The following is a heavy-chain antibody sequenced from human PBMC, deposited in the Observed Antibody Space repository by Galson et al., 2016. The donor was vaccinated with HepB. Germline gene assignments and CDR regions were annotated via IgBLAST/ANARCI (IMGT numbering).Heavy chain of an antibody. CDR1: GGSISSSSYY. CDR3: ARHREGLVATIPSFYYYYYMDV. V-gene: IGHV4-39*01. Sequence: LSLTCTVSGGSISSSSYYWGWIRQPPGKGLVWIGIIYYSGSTYYKPSLKSRVTISVDTSKNQFSLKLSSVTAADTAVYYCARHREGLVATIPSFYYYYYMDVWGKGTTVTVSS. J-gene: IGHJ6*03. D-gene: IGHD5-12*01. CDR2: IYYSGST.